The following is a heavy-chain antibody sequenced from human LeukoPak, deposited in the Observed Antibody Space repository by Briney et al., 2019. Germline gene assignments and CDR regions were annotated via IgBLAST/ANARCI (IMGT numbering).Heavy chain of an antibody. V-gene: IGHV3-66*01. CDR1: GFTFRSYS. D-gene: IGHD3-22*01. CDR2: IYSGGST. Sequence: GGSLRLSCAASGFTFRSYSMTWVRQAPGKGLEWVSVIYSGGSTYYADSVKGRFTISRDNSKNTLYLQMNSLRAEDTAVYYCARVPCYDSSGYCDYYYYGMDVWGQGTTVTVSS. J-gene: IGHJ6*02. CDR3: ARVPCYDSSGYCDYYYYGMDV.